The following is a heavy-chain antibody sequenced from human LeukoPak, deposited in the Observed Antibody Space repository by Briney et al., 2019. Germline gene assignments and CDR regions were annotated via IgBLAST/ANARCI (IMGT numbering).Heavy chain of an antibody. CDR3: AKVVGATTRGYFDY. J-gene: IGHJ4*02. Sequence: GGSLRLSCAASGFTFSSYAMSWARQAPGQGLGWVSTISGSGGSTYYADSVKGRFTISRDNSKNTVYLQMNSLRAEDTAVYYCAKVVGATTRGYFDYWGQGTLVTVSS. V-gene: IGHV3-23*01. D-gene: IGHD1-26*01. CDR1: GFTFSSYA. CDR2: ISGSGGST.